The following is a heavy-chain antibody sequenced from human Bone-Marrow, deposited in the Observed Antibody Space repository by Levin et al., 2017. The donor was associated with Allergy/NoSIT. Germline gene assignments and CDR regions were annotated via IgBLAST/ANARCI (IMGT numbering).Heavy chain of an antibody. CDR1: GGSISSYY. CDR2: IYYSGST. V-gene: IGHV4-59*01. CDR3: ARVSRGYSYAYYYYYGMDV. J-gene: IGHJ6*02. D-gene: IGHD5-18*01. Sequence: SQTLSLPCTVSGGSISSYYWSWIRQPPGKGLEWIGYIYYSGSTNYNPSLKSRVTISVDTSKNQFSLKLSSVTAADTAVYYCARVSRGYSYAYYYYYGMDVWGQGTTVTVSS.